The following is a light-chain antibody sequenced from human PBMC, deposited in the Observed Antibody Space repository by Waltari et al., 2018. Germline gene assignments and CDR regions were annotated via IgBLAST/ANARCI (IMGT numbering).Light chain of an antibody. CDR1: QSISRY. CDR2: EAA. V-gene: IGKV3-20*01. J-gene: IGKJ1*01. CDR3: QSHERLPAT. Sequence: IELTQSPGTLSLSPGARATLSSMASQSISRYFVRYPQKPGQPTRLLIYEAARRATGITDRFSGSGSGTDFSLTISRLEPEDFGVDYGQSHERLPATFGQGTRVEI.